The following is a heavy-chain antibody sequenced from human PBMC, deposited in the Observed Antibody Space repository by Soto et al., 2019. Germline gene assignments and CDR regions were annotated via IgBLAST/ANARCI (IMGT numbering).Heavy chain of an antibody. J-gene: IGHJ6*02. V-gene: IGHV3-23*01. CDR3: ARGDRGGSGSPASYYFSGLDV. D-gene: IGHD3-10*01. CDR1: GFTFSEYA. Sequence: EVKVLESGGDLVQPGGSLRLSCVASGFTFSEYAMTWVRQAPGKGLDWVSSVSANGAITYYADSVKGRFTISRDNSNNTMLLQMNSLRAEDTALYYCARGDRGGSGSPASYYFSGLDVWGQGTTVIVSS. CDR2: VSANGAIT.